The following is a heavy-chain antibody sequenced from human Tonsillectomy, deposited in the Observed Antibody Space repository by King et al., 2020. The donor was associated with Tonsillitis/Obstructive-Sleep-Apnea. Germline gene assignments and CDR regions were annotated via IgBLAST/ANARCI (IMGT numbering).Heavy chain of an antibody. Sequence: QLVQSGAEVKKPGASVKVSCKASGYPFTSYAIHWVRQAPGQRLEWRGWIHAGSGDTKYSQKFQGRVSITRDTSATTAYMELSSLKSEDTAVYYCSRDEDYWGQGTLVTVSS. V-gene: IGHV1-3*01. CDR1: GYPFTSYA. CDR2: IHAGSGDT. J-gene: IGHJ4*02. CDR3: SRDEDY.